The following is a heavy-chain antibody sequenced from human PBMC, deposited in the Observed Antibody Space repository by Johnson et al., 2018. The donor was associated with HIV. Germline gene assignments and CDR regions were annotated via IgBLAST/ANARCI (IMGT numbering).Heavy chain of an antibody. V-gene: IGHV3-23*04. CDR1: GFTFSSYA. D-gene: IGHD6-13*01. J-gene: IGHJ3*02. CDR3: AKDRRGKQQLVTGNDAFDI. CDR2: ISGSGGST. Sequence: VQLVESGGGVVQPGRSLRLSCAASGFTFSSYAMSWVRQAPGKGLEWVSAISGSGGSTYYADSVKGRFTISRDNSKNTLYLQMNSLRAEDTAVYYCAKDRRGKQQLVTGNDAFDIWAKGQWSPSLQ.